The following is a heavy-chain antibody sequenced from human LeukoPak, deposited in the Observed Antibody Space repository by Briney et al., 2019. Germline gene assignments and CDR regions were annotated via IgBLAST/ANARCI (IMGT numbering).Heavy chain of an antibody. CDR2: ISGSGGST. V-gene: IGHV3-23*01. CDR1: GFTFSSYA. J-gene: IGHJ4*02. Sequence: PGGSLRLSCAASGFTFSSYAMSWVRQAPGKGLEWVSAISGSGGSTYYADSVKGRFTISRDNSKNTLYLQMNSLRAEDTAVYYCAKSPTDPLRFLEWLLYYFDYWGQGTLVTVSS. D-gene: IGHD3-3*01. CDR3: AKSPTDPLRFLEWLLYYFDY.